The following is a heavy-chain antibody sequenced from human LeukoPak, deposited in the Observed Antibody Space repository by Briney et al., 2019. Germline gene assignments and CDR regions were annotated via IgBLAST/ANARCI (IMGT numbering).Heavy chain of an antibody. Sequence: PSETLSLTCAVSGGSISSSNWWSWIRQPPGQGLEWIGSIYYSGSTYYNPSLKSRVTISVDTSKNQFSLKLSSVTAADTAVYYCARVNAYYYDSSGYVNFDIWGQGTMVTVSS. CDR2: IYYSGST. J-gene: IGHJ3*02. D-gene: IGHD3-22*01. CDR1: GGSISSSNW. V-gene: IGHV4-4*02. CDR3: ARVNAYYYDSSGYVNFDI.